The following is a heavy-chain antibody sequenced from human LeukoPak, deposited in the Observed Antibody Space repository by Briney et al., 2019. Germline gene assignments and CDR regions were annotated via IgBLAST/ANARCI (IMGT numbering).Heavy chain of an antibody. CDR3: ATGVLSSWDGWFDP. V-gene: IGHV1-2*02. D-gene: IGHD6-13*01. CDR2: INPNSGGT. CDR1: GYTFTGYY. Sequence: ASVKVSCKASGYTFTGYYMHWVRQAPGQGLEWMGWINPNSGGTNYAQKFQGRVTITADKSTSTAYMELSSLRSEDTAVYYCATGVLSSWDGWFDPWGQGTLVTVSS. J-gene: IGHJ5*02.